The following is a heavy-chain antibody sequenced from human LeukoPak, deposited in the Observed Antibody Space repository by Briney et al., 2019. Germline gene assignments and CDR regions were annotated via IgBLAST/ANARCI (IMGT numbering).Heavy chain of an antibody. CDR2: IYYSGST. CDR3: ARGRITMIRGIIISGYFDY. D-gene: IGHD3-10*01. Sequence: SETLSLTCTVSGYSISSGYYWGWIRQPPGKGLEWIGSIYYSGSTYYDPSLKSRVTISVDTSKNQFSLKLTSVTAADTAVYYCARGRITMIRGIIISGYFDYWGQGALVTVSS. V-gene: IGHV4-38-2*02. CDR1: GYSISSGYY. J-gene: IGHJ4*02.